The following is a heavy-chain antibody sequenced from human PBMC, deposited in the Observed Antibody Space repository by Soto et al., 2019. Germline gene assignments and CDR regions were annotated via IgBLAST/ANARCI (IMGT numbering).Heavy chain of an antibody. CDR3: ARGGRDGYKLGSIN. J-gene: IGHJ4*02. V-gene: IGHV1-69*02. CDR1: GGTFSNYT. Sequence: ASVKVSCKASGGTFSNYTISWVRQAPAQGLEWMGRIIPILGIANYAQKFQGRVTITADKSTSTAYMELSSLRSEDTAVYYCARGGRDGYKLGSINRGQGTLVPVSS. CDR2: IIPILGIA. D-gene: IGHD5-12*01.